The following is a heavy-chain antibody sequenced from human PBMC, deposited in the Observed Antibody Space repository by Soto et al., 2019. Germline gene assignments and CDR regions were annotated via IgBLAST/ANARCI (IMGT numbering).Heavy chain of an antibody. CDR2: ISGSGDNT. CDR1: GFTFSSYA. D-gene: IGHD3-3*01. Sequence: EVQLLDSGGGLVQPGGSLRLSCAASGFTFSSYALNWVRQAPGKGLEWVSVISGSGDNTYYADSVKGRFTISRDNSKNTLYLQMNSLTAEDTAVYYCAKDLGTDDFWSAYYTYSYMHVWGKGTTVTVSS. J-gene: IGHJ6*03. V-gene: IGHV3-23*01. CDR3: AKDLGTDDFWSAYYTYSYMHV.